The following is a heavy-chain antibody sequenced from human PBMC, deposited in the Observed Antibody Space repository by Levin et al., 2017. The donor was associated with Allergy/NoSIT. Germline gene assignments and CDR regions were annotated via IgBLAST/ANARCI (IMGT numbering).Heavy chain of an antibody. V-gene: IGHV3-15*01. J-gene: IGHJ4*02. Sequence: GGSLRLSCAASGFTFSNAWMSWVRQAPGKGLEWVGRIKSKIDGGTTDYAAPVKGRFTISRDDSKNTLYMQMNSLRIEDTAVYYCTPRISMTVLVGGFDLWGQGTLVTVSS. CDR3: TPRISMTVLVGGFDL. CDR1: GFTFSNAW. CDR2: IKSKIDGGTT. D-gene: IGHD3-22*01.